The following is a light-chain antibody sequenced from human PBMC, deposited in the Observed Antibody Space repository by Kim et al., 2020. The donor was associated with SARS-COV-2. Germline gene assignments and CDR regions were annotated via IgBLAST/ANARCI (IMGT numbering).Light chain of an antibody. CDR2: GAS. CDR3: QEYYSAPYT. V-gene: IGKV1-27*01. J-gene: IGKJ2*01. Sequence: SAAVGDRVNITCRARQGFNNYLAVYQQEPERVPKLLIYGASALQSGVPSLFSGSGSGTDFALTISSLQPEDVATYYCQEYYSAPYTFGQETELEI. CDR1: QGFNNY.